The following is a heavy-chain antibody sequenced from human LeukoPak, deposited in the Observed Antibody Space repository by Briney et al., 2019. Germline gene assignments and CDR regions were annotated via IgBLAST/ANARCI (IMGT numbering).Heavy chain of an antibody. J-gene: IGHJ3*02. D-gene: IGHD4-23*01. CDR2: INAGNGNT. V-gene: IGHV1-3*01. Sequence: ASVKVSCKASGYTFTSYAMHWVRQAPGQRLEWMGWINAGNGNTNYAQKLQGRVTMATDTSTSTAYMELRSLRSDDTAVYYCARGFWVNGGNNDAFDIWGQGTMVTVSS. CDR1: GYTFTSYA. CDR3: ARGFWVNGGNNDAFDI.